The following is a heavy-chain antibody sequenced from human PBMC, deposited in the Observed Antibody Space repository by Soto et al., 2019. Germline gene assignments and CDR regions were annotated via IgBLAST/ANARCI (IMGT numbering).Heavy chain of an antibody. CDR2: ISSDATNK. J-gene: IGHJ6*02. V-gene: IGHV3-30-3*01. CDR1: GFTFRDYA. Sequence: QVQLVESGGGVVQPGRSLRLSCAASGFTFRDYAMHWVRQAPGKGLEWVTLISSDATNKYLADSVKGRFTISRDNSENTLYLQMNSLRVGDTGLYYCARQGMAARKYYSTYLDVWGQGTTVIV. D-gene: IGHD6-6*01. CDR3: ARQGMAARKYYSTYLDV.